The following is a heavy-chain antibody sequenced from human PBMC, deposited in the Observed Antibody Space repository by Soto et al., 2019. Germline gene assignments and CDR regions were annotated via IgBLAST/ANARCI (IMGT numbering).Heavy chain of an antibody. V-gene: IGHV3-23*01. CDR2: VSANADGT. CDR3: SKGRLSFDF. CDR1: GFMFRNYA. Sequence: PGGSLRLSCATSGFMFRNYAMNWVRQAPGKGLEWVSFVSANADGTFYADSVKGRFSISRDNSKNILYLQMNNLRVEDTAIYYCSKGRLSFDFWGPGTLVTVSS. J-gene: IGHJ4*02.